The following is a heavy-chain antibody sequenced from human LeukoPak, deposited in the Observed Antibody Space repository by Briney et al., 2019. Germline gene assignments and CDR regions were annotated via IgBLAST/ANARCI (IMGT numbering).Heavy chain of an antibody. CDR1: GGSISSSSYY. J-gene: IGHJ4*02. CDR3: ARDTDWYGGYVDY. V-gene: IGHV4-39*07. CDR2: IYYSGST. D-gene: IGHD1-26*01. Sequence: SETLSLTCTVSGGSISSSSYYWGWIRQPPGKGLEWIGSIYYSGSTYYNPSLKSRVTISVDTSKNQFSLKLSSVTAADTAVYYCARDTDWYGGYVDYWGQGALVTVSS.